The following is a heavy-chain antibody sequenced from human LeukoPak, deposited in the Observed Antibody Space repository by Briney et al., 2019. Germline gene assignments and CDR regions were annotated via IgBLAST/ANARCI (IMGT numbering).Heavy chain of an antibody. CDR2: IYTSGTT. CDR3: ARGLGTTNFDY. Sequence: SETLSLTCTVSGGSISSYYWSCIRQPAGKGLEWIGRIYTSGTTNYNPSLMSRVTMSVDTSKSQFSLKLTSVTAADTAVYYCARGLGTTNFDYWGQGTLVTVSS. D-gene: IGHD1-7*01. J-gene: IGHJ4*02. CDR1: GGSISSYY. V-gene: IGHV4-4*07.